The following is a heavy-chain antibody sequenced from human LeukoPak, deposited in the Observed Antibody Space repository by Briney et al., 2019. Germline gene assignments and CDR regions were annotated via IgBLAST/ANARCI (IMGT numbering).Heavy chain of an antibody. Sequence: GASVKVSCKASGYTFTGYYMHWVRQAPGQGLEWMGWINPNSGGTNYAQKFQGRVTMTGDTSISTAYMELSRLRSDDTAVYYCARDDIVVAGDAFDIWGQGTMVTVSS. CDR3: ARDDIVVAGDAFDI. CDR1: GYTFTGYY. V-gene: IGHV1-2*02. D-gene: IGHD2-15*01. CDR2: INPNSGGT. J-gene: IGHJ3*02.